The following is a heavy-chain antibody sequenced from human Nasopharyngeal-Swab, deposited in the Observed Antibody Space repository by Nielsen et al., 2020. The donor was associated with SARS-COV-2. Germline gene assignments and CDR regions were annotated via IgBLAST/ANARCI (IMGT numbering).Heavy chain of an antibody. CDR2: ITRSGNT. V-gene: IGHV4-34*01. J-gene: IGHJ6*03. Sequence: SETLSLTCSLNGVSFSGYHWGWIRQSPGKRLEWIVDITRSGNTNYNPALKSRVIMSVATSKDEFSLKLTSVTAADTAIYFCARVNNGGGIVPASYSFFMDVWGKGTSVAVSS. CDR1: GVSFSGYH. D-gene: IGHD2-2*01. CDR3: ARVNNGGGIVPASYSFFMDV.